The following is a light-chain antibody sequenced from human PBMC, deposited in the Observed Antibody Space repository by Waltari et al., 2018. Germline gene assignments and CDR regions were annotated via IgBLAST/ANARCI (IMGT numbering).Light chain of an antibody. CDR3: QSYDSSNWV. CDR1: SGSIASNY. V-gene: IGLV6-57*03. Sequence: NFMLTQPHSVSESPGKTVTISCTRSSGSIASNYVQWYQQRPGSAPPTVIDEDNQRPSGVPDRFSGSIDSSSNSASLTISGLKTEDEADYSCQSYDSSNWVFGGGTKLTVL. J-gene: IGLJ3*02. CDR2: EDN.